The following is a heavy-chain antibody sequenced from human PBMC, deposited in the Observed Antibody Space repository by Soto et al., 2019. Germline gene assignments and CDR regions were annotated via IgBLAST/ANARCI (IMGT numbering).Heavy chain of an antibody. J-gene: IGHJ4*02. D-gene: IGHD5-12*01. CDR3: ARGPTRYDPLDY. CDR1: GFTFSSYA. V-gene: IGHV3-21*01. Sequence: EVQLVESGGGLVKPGGSLRLSCAASGFTFSSYAMNWVRQAPGKGLEWVSSIKSSSYIFYSDSVLGRFTISRDNAKNSLYLQMNSLRPEDTAVYYCARGPTRYDPLDYWGQGTPVTVSS. CDR2: IKSSSYI.